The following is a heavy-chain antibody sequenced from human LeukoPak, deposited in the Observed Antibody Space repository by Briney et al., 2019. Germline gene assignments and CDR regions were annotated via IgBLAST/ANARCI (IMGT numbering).Heavy chain of an antibody. D-gene: IGHD3-10*01. J-gene: IGHJ4*02. Sequence: PGRSLRLSCAASGFTFSSYGMHWVRQAPGKGLEWVAVIWYDGSNKYYADSVKGRFTISRDNSKNSLYLQMNSLRAEDTALYYCARSYYGSGSYPFDYWGQGTPVTVSS. CDR3: ARSYYGSGSYPFDY. CDR1: GFTFSSYG. V-gene: IGHV3-33*01. CDR2: IWYDGSNK.